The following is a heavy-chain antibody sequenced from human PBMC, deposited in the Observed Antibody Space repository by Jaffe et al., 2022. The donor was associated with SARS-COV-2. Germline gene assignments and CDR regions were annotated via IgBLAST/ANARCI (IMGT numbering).Heavy chain of an antibody. CDR1: GGSISSYY. J-gene: IGHJ6*02. CDR3: ARDSGDGYNNYYYYYGMDV. CDR2: IYYSGST. V-gene: IGHV4-59*01. Sequence: QVQLQESGPGLVKPSETLSLTCTVSGGSISSYYWSWIRQPPGKGLEWIGYIYYSGSTNYNPSLKSRVTISVDTSKNQFSLKLSSVTAADTAVYYCARDSGDGYNNYYYYYGMDVWGQGTTVTVSS. D-gene: IGHD4-4*01.